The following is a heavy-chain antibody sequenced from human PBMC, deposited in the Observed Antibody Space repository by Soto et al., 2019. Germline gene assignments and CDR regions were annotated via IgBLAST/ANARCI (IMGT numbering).Heavy chain of an antibody. CDR1: GFTFSSYS. Sequence: QPGGSLRLSCAASGFTFSSYSMNWVRQAPGKGLEWVSYISSSSSTIYYADSVKGRFTISRDNSKNTLYLQMNSLRAEDTAVYYCASLRPGGDYGGAHDSPPRKPFWSFDISRQGTMVTVS. J-gene: IGHJ3*02. V-gene: IGHV3-48*01. CDR2: ISSSSSTI. CDR3: ASLRPGGDYGGAHDSPPRKPFWSFDI. D-gene: IGHD4-17*01.